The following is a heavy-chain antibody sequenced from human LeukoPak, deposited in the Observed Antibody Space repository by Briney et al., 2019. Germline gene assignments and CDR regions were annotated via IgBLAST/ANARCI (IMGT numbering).Heavy chain of an antibody. J-gene: IGHJ4*02. V-gene: IGHV4-38-2*02. CDR2: IYHSGST. CDR1: GYSISSGYY. D-gene: IGHD6-6*01. Sequence: PSETLSLTCTVSGYSISSGYYWGWIRQPPGKGPEWIGSIYHSGSTYYNPSLKSRVTISVDTSKNQFSLKLSSVTAADTAVYYCARLSSSPPYYFDYWGQGTLVTVSS. CDR3: ARLSSSPPYYFDY.